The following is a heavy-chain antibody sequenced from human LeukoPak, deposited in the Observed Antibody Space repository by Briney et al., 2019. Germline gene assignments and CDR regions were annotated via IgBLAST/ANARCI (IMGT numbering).Heavy chain of an antibody. CDR1: GGSFRDYY. V-gene: IGHV4-34*01. CDR2: IKYSGST. J-gene: IGHJ3*02. CDR3: ARDLGGVVSAFDI. D-gene: IGHD3-16*01. Sequence: PSETLSLTCAVYGGSFRDYYWSWIRQTPGEGLQWIGEIKYSGSTDYNPSLKSRVTMSIDTSKNQFSLKLTSVTAADTAVYYCARDLGGVVSAFDIWGQGTMVTVSS.